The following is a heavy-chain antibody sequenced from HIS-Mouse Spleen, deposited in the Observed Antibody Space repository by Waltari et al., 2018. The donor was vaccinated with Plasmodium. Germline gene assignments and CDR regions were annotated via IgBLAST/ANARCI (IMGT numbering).Heavy chain of an antibody. V-gene: IGHV3-9*01. CDR1: GFTLDDYA. CDR3: AKDPTGDRWYFDL. J-gene: IGHJ2*01. CDR2: ISWNSGSI. D-gene: IGHD7-27*01. Sequence: EVQLVESGVGLVELGRSLGLSCAASGFTLDDYAMHWVGNAPGKGLWWGSGISWNSGSIGYADSVKGRFTISRDNAKNSLYLQMNSLRAEDTALYYCAKDPTGDRWYFDLWGRGTLVTVSS.